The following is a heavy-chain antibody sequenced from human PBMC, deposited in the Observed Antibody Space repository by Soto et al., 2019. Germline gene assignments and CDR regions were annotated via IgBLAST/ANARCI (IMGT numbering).Heavy chain of an antibody. J-gene: IGHJ5*02. Sequence: QVQLQESGPGLVKPSENLSLTCTASGGSVRSYYWSWIRQPPGKGLEWIGSIYYSGSTNYKPSLKSRVTISVDTSKNQFSLKLNSVTAADTAVYYCARQGGWFDPWGQGTLVTVSS. CDR2: IYYSGST. CDR3: ARQGGWFDP. CDR1: GGSVRSYY. D-gene: IGHD1-26*01. V-gene: IGHV4-59*08.